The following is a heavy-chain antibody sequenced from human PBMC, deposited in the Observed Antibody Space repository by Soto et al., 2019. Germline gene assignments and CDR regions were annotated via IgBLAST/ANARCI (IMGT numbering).Heavy chain of an antibody. D-gene: IGHD4-17*01. Sequence: QVQLVESGGGVVQPGRSLRLSCAAFGFTLSSYGMHWVRQAPGKGLEWVAVIWYDGSKKYYADSVKGRFTISKDNSKLDLQMNSLRVAETAVYYCVREQATVTSYFDYWGQGTLVTVSS. CDR2: IWYDGSKK. CDR3: VREQATVTSYFDY. V-gene: IGHV3-33*01. CDR1: GFTLSSYG. J-gene: IGHJ4*02.